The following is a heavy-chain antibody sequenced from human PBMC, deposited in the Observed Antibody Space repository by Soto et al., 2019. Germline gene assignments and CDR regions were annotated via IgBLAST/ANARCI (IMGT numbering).Heavy chain of an antibody. CDR2: ISGSGGST. CDR3: EKGVVATIDWYFDL. D-gene: IGHD5-12*01. J-gene: IGHJ2*01. Sequence: EVQLLESGGGLVQPGGSLRLSCAASGFTFSSYAMSWVRQAPGKGLEWVSAISGSGGSTYYADSVKGRFTISRDNSKNTLYLQMNSLRAEYTAVYYCEKGVVATIDWYFDLWGRGTLVTVSS. CDR1: GFTFSSYA. V-gene: IGHV3-23*01.